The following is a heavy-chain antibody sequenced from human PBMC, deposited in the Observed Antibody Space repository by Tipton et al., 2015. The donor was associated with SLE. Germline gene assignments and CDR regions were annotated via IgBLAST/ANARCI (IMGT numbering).Heavy chain of an antibody. CDR3: ARDFWSQIVGAGGAFHI. CDR2: NYTSGST. J-gene: IGHJ3*02. V-gene: IGHV4-61*09. Sequence: TLSLTCTVSGGSISSGSYHWSWIRQPAGKGLEWIGHNYTSGSTNYNPSLKSRVTISVDTSKNQFSLKLSSVTAADTAVYYCARDFWSQIVGAGGAFHIWGQGTVVTVSS. CDR1: GGSISSGSYH. D-gene: IGHD1-26*01.